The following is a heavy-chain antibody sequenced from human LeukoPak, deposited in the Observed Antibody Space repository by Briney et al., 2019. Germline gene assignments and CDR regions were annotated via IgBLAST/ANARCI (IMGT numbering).Heavy chain of an antibody. Sequence: LTGGSLRLSCAASGFTFSSYAMSWVRQAPGKGLEWVSAISGSGGSTYYADSVKGRFTISRDNSKNTPYLQMNSLRAEDTAVYYCAKRESRRGYQPTYYFDYWGQGTLVTVSS. CDR3: AKRESRRGYQPTYYFDY. CDR1: GFTFSSYA. CDR2: ISGSGGST. D-gene: IGHD5-12*01. J-gene: IGHJ4*02. V-gene: IGHV3-23*01.